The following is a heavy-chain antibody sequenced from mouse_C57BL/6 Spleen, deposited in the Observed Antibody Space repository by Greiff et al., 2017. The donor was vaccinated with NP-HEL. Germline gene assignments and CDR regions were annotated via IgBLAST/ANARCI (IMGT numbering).Heavy chain of an antibody. J-gene: IGHJ3*01. CDR1: GFSFSTYA. CDR2: IRSKSNNYAT. Sequence: DVMLVESGGGLVQPKGSLKLSCAASGFSFSTYAMNWVRQAPGKGLEWVARIRSKSNNYATYYADSVKDRFTISRDDSESMLYLQMNNLKTEDTAMYYCVRQRYGSSYWGQGTLVTVSA. CDR3: VRQRYGSSY. V-gene: IGHV10-1*01. D-gene: IGHD1-1*01.